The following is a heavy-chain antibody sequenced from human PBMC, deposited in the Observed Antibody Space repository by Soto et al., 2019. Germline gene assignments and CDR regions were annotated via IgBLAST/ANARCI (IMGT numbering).Heavy chain of an antibody. D-gene: IGHD5-12*01. Sequence: PSETLALTCTVSGGSVSSGSYYWSWIRQPPGKGLEWIGYIYSSGGTSYNPSLKSRVTISVDTSKNQFSLKLSSVTAADTAVYYCARDEDGSNYWGQGTLVTVSS. CDR1: GGSVSSGSYY. CDR3: ARDEDGSNY. J-gene: IGHJ1*01. CDR2: IYSSGGT. V-gene: IGHV4-61*01.